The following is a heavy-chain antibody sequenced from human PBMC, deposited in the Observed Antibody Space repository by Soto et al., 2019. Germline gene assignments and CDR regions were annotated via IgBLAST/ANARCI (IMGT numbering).Heavy chain of an antibody. V-gene: IGHV3-21*01. D-gene: IGHD2-15*01. J-gene: IGHJ5*02. CDR3: ASLGVVVVVAATPPWFDP. CDR1: GFTFSSYS. Sequence: EVQLVESGGGLVKPGGSLRLSCAASGFTFSSYSMNWVRQAPGKGLEGVSSISSSSSYIYYADSVKGRCTISRDNAKNSLYLQMNSLRAEDTAVYYCASLGVVVVVAATPPWFDPWGQGTLVTVSS. CDR2: ISSSSSYI.